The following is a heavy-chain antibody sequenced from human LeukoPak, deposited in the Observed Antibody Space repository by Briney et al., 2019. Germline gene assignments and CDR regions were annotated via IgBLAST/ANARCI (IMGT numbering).Heavy chain of an antibody. CDR3: ARSQYGGYYDMFDY. CDR1: GFTFSSYA. Sequence: PGGSLRLSCAASGFTFSSYAMHWVRQAPGKGLEWVAVISYDGSDQYYTDFVKGRFILSRDNSNHTVYLQMNSLRPEDTAVYYCARSQYGGYYDMFDYWGQGSLVTVSS. J-gene: IGHJ4*02. V-gene: IGHV3-30*04. CDR2: ISYDGSDQ. D-gene: IGHD4-17*01.